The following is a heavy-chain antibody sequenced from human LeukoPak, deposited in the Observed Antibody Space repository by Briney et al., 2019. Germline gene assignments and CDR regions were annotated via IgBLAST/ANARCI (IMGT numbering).Heavy chain of an antibody. CDR1: GFTFSIYA. CDR2: ISSGGSNT. Sequence: GGSLRLSCAGSGFTFSIYAMAWVRQAPGKGLEWVSAISSGGSNTNYADSVKGRFTMSRDNSKNTLYLQVNSLTAEDTAVYYCGRRSCSGGSCNCDYWGQGTLVTVSS. D-gene: IGHD2-15*01. CDR3: GRRSCSGGSCNCDY. V-gene: IGHV3-23*01. J-gene: IGHJ4*02.